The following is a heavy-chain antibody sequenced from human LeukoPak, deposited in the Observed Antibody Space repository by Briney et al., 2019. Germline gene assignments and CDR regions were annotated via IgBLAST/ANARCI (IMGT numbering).Heavy chain of an antibody. CDR3: ARFIAAGNLDAFDI. V-gene: IGHV4-59*01. CDR2: IYYSGST. J-gene: IGHJ3*02. D-gene: IGHD6-6*01. Sequence: SETLSLTCTVSGGSISSYYWSWIRQPPGKGLEWIGYIYYSGSTNYNPSLKSRVTISVDTSKNQFSLKLSSVTAADTAVYYCARFIAAGNLDAFDIWGQGTMVTVSS. CDR1: GGSISSYY.